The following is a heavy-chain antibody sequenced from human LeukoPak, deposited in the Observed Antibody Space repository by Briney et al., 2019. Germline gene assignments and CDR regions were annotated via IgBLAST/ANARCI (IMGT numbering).Heavy chain of an antibody. Sequence: PSETLSLTCAVYGGSFSGYYWNWIRQPPGKGLEWIGEINHSGSTNYNPSLKSRVTISVDTSKNQFSLKLSSVTAADTAVYYCARGSRRQIAVADKRGYHFDYWGQGTLVTVSS. J-gene: IGHJ4*02. CDR3: ARGSRRQIAVADKRGYHFDY. CDR2: INHSGST. D-gene: IGHD6-19*01. V-gene: IGHV4-34*01. CDR1: GGSFSGYY.